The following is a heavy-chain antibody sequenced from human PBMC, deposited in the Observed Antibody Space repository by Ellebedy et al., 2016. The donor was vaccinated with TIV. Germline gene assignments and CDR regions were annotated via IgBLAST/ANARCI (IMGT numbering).Heavy chain of an antibody. CDR2: ISSNGGST. J-gene: IGHJ4*02. Sequence: GESLKISCAASGFTFSSYAMHWVRQAPGKGLEYVSTISSNGGSTYSANSVKGRFTISRDNSKNTLYLQMGSLRPEDMAVYYCARGGGHSGYDCDYWGQGTLVTVSS. CDR1: GFTFSSYA. D-gene: IGHD5-12*01. V-gene: IGHV3-64*01. CDR3: ARGGGHSGYDCDY.